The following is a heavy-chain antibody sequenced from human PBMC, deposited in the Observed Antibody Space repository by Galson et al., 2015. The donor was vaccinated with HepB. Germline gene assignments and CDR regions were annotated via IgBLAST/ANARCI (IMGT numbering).Heavy chain of an antibody. CDR1: GFTFGPYA. CDR3: VKVRGGNYYDSTGYYKSGGGFDI. Sequence: SLRLSCAASGFTFGPYAMHWVRQAPGKGLEYVSTISNNGDSTYYADSVQGRFTISRDNSKNTLYLQTSSLRAEDTAVYYCVKVRGGNYYDSTGYYKSGGGFDIWGQGTMVTVSS. V-gene: IGHV3-64D*06. CDR2: ISNNGDST. D-gene: IGHD3-22*01. J-gene: IGHJ3*02.